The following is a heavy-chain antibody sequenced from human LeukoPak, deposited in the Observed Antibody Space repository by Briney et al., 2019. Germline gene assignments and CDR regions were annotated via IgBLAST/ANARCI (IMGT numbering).Heavy chain of an antibody. CDR1: GGTFNNSD. V-gene: IGHV1-69*05. CDR2: IMPLFGTA. CDR3: ARDVHGDYGSGWFDP. D-gene: IGHD4-17*01. Sequence: SVKVSCKTSGGTFNNSDLRWVRQAPGQGLEWLGGIMPLFGTAGYAQKFQGRFTITKDESTRTVYLELTNLTSDDTAVYYCARDVHGDYGSGWFDPWGQGTLVSVSS. J-gene: IGHJ5*02.